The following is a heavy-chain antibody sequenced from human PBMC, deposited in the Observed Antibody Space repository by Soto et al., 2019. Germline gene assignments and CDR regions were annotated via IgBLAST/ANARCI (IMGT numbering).Heavy chain of an antibody. Sequence: QVQLQQWGAGLVKPSETLSLSCAVYGQSFSGHSWAWIRQSPGKGLEWMGEINASGSTYYNPSLKSRVTISADTSMNQFSVKLSSVSAADTAVYFCARGSGIVALPGEMEDVNYDYWGQGTLVNVSS. CDR2: INASGST. D-gene: IGHD2-21*01. V-gene: IGHV4-34*01. J-gene: IGHJ4*02. CDR1: GQSFSGHS. CDR3: ARGSGIVALPGEMEDVNYDY.